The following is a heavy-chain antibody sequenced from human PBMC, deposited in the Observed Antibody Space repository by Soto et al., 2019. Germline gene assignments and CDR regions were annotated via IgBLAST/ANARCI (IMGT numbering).Heavy chain of an antibody. CDR2: IYATGTT. CDR1: GASISGFY. V-gene: IGHV4-4*07. D-gene: IGHD1-1*01. J-gene: IGHJ5*02. CDR3: VRDGTKTLRDWFDP. Sequence: SETLSLTCAVSGASISGFYWSWIRKSAGKGLEWIGRIYATGTTDYNPSLKSRVMMSVDTSKKQFSLKLRSVTAADTAVYYCVRDGTKTLRDWFDPWGQGISVTVSS.